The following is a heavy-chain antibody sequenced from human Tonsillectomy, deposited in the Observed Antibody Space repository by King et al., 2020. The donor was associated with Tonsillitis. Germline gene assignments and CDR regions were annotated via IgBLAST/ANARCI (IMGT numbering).Heavy chain of an antibody. V-gene: IGHV4-34*01. D-gene: IGHD3-3*01. CDR2: INHSGST. J-gene: IGHJ4*02. CDR3: ARGQSPPITMFGVVTVFDY. CDR1: GGSFSGYY. Sequence: VQLQQWGAGLLKPSETLSLTCAVYGGSFSGYYWSWIRQPPGKGLEWIGEINHSGSTNYNPSLKSLVTISVDTSKNQFSLKLSSVTAADTAVYYCARGQSPPITMFGVVTVFDYWGQGTLVTVSP.